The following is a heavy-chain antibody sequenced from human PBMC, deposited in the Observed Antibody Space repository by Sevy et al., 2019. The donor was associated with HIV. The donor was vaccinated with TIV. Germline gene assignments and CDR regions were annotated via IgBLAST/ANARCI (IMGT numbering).Heavy chain of an antibody. V-gene: IGHV1-46*01. CDR1: GYTFTSYY. D-gene: IGHD2-8*01. CDR3: ARAPVLGYCTNGVCYHNYYYYYGMDV. CDR2: INPSGGST. Sequence: ASVKVSCKASGYTFTSYYMHWVRQAPGQGLEWMGIINPSGGSTSYAQKFQGRVTMTRDTSTSTVYMELGSLRSEDTAVYYCARAPVLGYCTNGVCYHNYYYYYGMDVWGQGTTVTVSS. J-gene: IGHJ6*02.